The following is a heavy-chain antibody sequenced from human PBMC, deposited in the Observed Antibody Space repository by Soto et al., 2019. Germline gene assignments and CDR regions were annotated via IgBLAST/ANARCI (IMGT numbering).Heavy chain of an antibody. Sequence: GGSLRLSCAASGFTFGSYVMSWVRQAPGKGLQWVSAITGSGGGTYYADSVQGRFTISRDNSKNTLYLQMNSLRAEDTAVYYCAKSSGFHDAFDIWGQGTMVTV. CDR3: AKSSGFHDAFDI. D-gene: IGHD3-22*01. V-gene: IGHV3-23*01. J-gene: IGHJ3*02. CDR1: GFTFGSYV. CDR2: ITGSGGGT.